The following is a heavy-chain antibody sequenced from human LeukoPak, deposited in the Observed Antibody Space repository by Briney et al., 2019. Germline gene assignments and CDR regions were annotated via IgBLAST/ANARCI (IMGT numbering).Heavy chain of an antibody. V-gene: IGHV3-30-3*01. CDR1: GFTFSSYA. CDR3: ARVRGSGWLYYYYGMDV. J-gene: IGHJ6*02. D-gene: IGHD6-19*01. Sequence: PGRSLRLSCAASGFTFSSYAMHWVRQAPGKGLEWVAVISYDGSNKYYADSVKGRFTISRDNSKNTLYLQMNSLRAEDTAVYYCARVRGSGWLYYYYGMDVWGQGTTVTVSS. CDR2: ISYDGSNK.